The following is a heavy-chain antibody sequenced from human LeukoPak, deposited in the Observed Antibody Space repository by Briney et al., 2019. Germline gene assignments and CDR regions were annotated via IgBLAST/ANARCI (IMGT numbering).Heavy chain of an antibody. V-gene: IGHV3-30*04. CDR2: IPYDGSNK. J-gene: IGHJ4*02. Sequence: GRSLRLSCAASGFTFSTYAMHWVRQAPGKGLEWVAVIPYDGSNKYYADSVKGRFTISRDNSKNTLYLQMNSLRAEDTAVYYCASIIAAAVWWGQGTLVTVSS. D-gene: IGHD6-13*01. CDR3: ASIIAAAVW. CDR1: GFTFSTYA.